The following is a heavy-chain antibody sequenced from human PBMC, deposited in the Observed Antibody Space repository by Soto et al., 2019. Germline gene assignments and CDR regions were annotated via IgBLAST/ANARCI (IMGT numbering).Heavy chain of an antibody. V-gene: IGHV3-30*03. CDR2: ISYDGSDN. Sequence: QVQLVESGGGVVQPGRSLSLSCAASGFPFTSYGMHWVREGPDKGLEGVAIISYDGSDNYYADSVKGRFTISRDNSKNTLYLQMNSLRPEDTALYYCVGGQYYFDYRGQGTLVIVSS. CDR1: GFPFTSYG. CDR3: VGGQYYFDY. D-gene: IGHD3-10*01. J-gene: IGHJ4*02.